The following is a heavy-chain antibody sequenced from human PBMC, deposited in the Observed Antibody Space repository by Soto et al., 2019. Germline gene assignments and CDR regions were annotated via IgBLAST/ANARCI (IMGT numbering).Heavy chain of an antibody. J-gene: IGHJ4*02. CDR3: ARGGGSGGSRLDY. Sequence: SETLSLTCNVSGGFISSYYWSWIRQSAGQRLEWIGRIFSSGSTNYNPSLKSRVAMSVDTSTRQLSLKATSVTAADTAVYYCARGGGSGGSRLDYWGQGILVTVSS. D-gene: IGHD2-15*01. V-gene: IGHV4-4*07. CDR1: GGFISSYY. CDR2: IFSSGST.